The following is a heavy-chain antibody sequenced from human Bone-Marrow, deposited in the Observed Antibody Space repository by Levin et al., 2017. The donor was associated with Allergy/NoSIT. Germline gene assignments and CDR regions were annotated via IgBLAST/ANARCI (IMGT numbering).Heavy chain of an antibody. CDR2: IGTAGDT. CDR3: ARAMTNNRPTFDYYYHGIDV. CDR1: GFIVRTYD. J-gene: IGHJ6*02. V-gene: IGHV3-13*01. Sequence: QSGESLKISCAASGFIVRTYDLYWVRQVSGKGLEWVSVIGTAGDTHYPDSVKGRFTISRENARNSFYLQMNTLGVGDTGVYYCARAMTNNRPTFDYYYHGIDVWGQGTTVIVSS. D-gene: IGHD3-16*01.